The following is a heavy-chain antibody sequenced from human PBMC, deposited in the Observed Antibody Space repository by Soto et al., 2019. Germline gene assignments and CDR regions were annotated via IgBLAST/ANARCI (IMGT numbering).Heavy chain of an antibody. J-gene: IGHJ6*02. CDR3: ARDLIGVNYDYGMGV. CDR2: ISSSSSTI. Sequence: EVQLVESGGGLVQPGGSLRLSCAASGFTFSSYSMNWVRQAPGKGLEWVSYISSSSSTIYYADSVKRRFTISRGNAKNSRYLQINSLRAEDTAVYYCARDLIGVNYDYGMGVWGPRTTVTVSS. V-gene: IGHV3-48*01. D-gene: IGHD3-10*01. CDR1: GFTFSSYS.